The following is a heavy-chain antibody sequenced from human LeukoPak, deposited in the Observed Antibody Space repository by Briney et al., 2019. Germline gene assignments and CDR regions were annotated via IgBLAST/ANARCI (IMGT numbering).Heavy chain of an antibody. V-gene: IGHV4-34*01. J-gene: IGHJ3*02. D-gene: IGHD4-23*01. Sequence: ASETLSLTCAVYGGSFSGYYWSWIRQPPGKGLEWIGEINHSGSTNYNPSLKSRVTISVDTSKNQFSLKLSSVTAADTAVYYCARGVRDYGRNAFDIWGQGTMVTVSS. CDR1: GGSFSGYY. CDR2: INHSGST. CDR3: ARGVRDYGRNAFDI.